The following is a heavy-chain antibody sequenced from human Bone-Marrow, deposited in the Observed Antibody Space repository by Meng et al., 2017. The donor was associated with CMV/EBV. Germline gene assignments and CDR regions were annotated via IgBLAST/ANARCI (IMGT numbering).Heavy chain of an antibody. D-gene: IGHD6-13*01. Sequence: ASVKVSCKASGYTFTGYYMHWVRQAPGQGLEWMGWINPNSGGTNYAQKFQGRVTMTRDTSISTAYMELSRLRSDDTAGYYCARGSSSWPNPLDYWGQGTLVTVSS. CDR1: GYTFTGYY. V-gene: IGHV1-2*02. CDR3: ARGSSSWPNPLDY. CDR2: INPNSGGT. J-gene: IGHJ4*02.